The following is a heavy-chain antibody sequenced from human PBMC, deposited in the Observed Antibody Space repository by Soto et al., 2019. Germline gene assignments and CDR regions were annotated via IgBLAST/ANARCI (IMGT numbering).Heavy chain of an antibody. Sequence: SETLSLTCSVSGASISSYNWNWVRQPAGKGPEWVGRLNIAGSINYNPSLKSRITMSMDTSKNQISLHLRSVTAADTAIYYCARDRGEYNSSWLWYFSHWGHGTLVTVSS. CDR2: LNIAGSI. CDR3: ARDRGEYNSSWLWYFSH. J-gene: IGHJ2*01. V-gene: IGHV4-4*07. CDR1: GASISSYN. D-gene: IGHD6-13*01.